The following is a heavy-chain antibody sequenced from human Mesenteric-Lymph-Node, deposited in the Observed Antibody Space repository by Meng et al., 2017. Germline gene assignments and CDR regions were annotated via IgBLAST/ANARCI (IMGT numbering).Heavy chain of an antibody. CDR3: AAHPSGYDY. J-gene: IGHJ4*02. CDR2: INQEGSEK. D-gene: IGHD5-12*01. V-gene: IGHV3-7*01. Sequence: GGFLRLSCAASGFTFRSYWMSWFRQAPGKGLEWVANINQEGSEKYYVDSVKGRFTISRDNAKNSLYLQMNSLRAEDTAVYYCAAHPSGYDYWGQGTLVTVSS. CDR1: GFTFRSYW.